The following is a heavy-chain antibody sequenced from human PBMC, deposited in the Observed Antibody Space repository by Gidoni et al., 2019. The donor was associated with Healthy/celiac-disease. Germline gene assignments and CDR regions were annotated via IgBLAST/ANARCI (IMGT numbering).Heavy chain of an antibody. D-gene: IGHD1-1*01. CDR3: ARGGGTRFDY. J-gene: IGHJ4*02. CDR1: GGSISSYY. Sequence: QVQLQESGPGLVKPSETLSLTCTVSGGSISSYYWSWIRQPPGKGLEWIGYTFYSGSTNYNASLKSRVTISGDTSKNQFALKLSSVTAADTAVYYCARGGGTRFDYWGQGTLVTVSS. CDR2: TFYSGST. V-gene: IGHV4-59*01.